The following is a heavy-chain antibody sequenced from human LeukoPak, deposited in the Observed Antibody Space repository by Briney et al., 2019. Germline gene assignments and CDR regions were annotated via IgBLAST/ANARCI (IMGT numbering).Heavy chain of an antibody. J-gene: IGHJ2*01. Sequence: GGSLRLSCAASGFTFSSYWMSWVRQAPGKGLEWVSAISGSGGSTYYADSVKGRFTISRDNSKNTLYLQMNSLRAEDTAVYYCAKPPGITMIVVVMYWYFDLWGRGTLVTVSS. CDR3: AKPPGITMIVVVMYWYFDL. V-gene: IGHV3-23*01. CDR1: GFTFSSYW. D-gene: IGHD3-22*01. CDR2: ISGSGGST.